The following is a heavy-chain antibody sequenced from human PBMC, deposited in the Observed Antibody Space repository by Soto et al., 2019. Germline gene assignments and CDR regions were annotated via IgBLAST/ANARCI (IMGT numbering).Heavy chain of an antibody. CDR2: ISYDGNNK. V-gene: IGHV3-30-3*01. Sequence: QVQLVESGGGVVQPGRSLRLSCAASGFTFSSYAMHWVRQAPGRGLEWVATISYDGNNKYYADSVKGRFTISRDNSKNTVYLQMNSVRAEDTAVSYCARDRLRLVELSLIEYFGYWGQGTLVTVSS. D-gene: IGHD3-16*02. J-gene: IGHJ4*02. CDR1: GFTFSSYA. CDR3: ARDRLRLVELSLIEYFGY.